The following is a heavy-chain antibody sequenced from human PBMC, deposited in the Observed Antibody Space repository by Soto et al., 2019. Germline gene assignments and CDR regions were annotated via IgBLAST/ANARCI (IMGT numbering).Heavy chain of an antibody. D-gene: IGHD3-9*01. CDR2: ISYDGSNK. CDR3: ARDPDPYDILTGYNYYFDY. J-gene: IGHJ4*02. V-gene: IGHV3-30-3*01. CDR1: GFTFSSYA. Sequence: GGSLRLSCAASGFTFSSYAMHWVRQAPGKGLEWVAVISYDGSNKYYADSVKGRFTISRDNSKNTLYLQMNSLRAEDTAVYYCARDPDPYDILTGYNYYFDYWGQGTLVTVSS.